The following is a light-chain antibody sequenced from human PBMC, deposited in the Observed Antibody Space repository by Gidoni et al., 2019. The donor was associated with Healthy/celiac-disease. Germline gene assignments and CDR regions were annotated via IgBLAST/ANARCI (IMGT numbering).Light chain of an antibody. Sequence: DNQMTQSTSSLSASVGDRVTLTCRASQGISIYLAWYQQKPGNVPKLLIYAASTLQSGVPSRFSGSGSGTDFILTISSLQPEDVATYYCQQYNSAPPVTFGPGTKVDIK. V-gene: IGKV1-27*01. CDR3: QQYNSAPPVT. CDR1: QGISIY. J-gene: IGKJ3*01. CDR2: AAS.